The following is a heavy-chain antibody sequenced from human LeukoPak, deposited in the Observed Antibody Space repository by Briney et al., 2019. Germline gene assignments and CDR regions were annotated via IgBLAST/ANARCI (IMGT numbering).Heavy chain of an antibody. J-gene: IGHJ4*02. Sequence: PGGSLRLSCAASGFTFDDYAMHWVRQAPGKGLEWVSLISGDGGSTYYADSVKGRFTISRDNSKNSLYLQMNSLRTEDTALYYCAKDIHCSGGSCYGPVDYWGQGTLVSVSS. CDR3: AKDIHCSGGSCYGPVDY. CDR2: ISGDGGST. V-gene: IGHV3-43*02. D-gene: IGHD2-15*01. CDR1: GFTFDDYA.